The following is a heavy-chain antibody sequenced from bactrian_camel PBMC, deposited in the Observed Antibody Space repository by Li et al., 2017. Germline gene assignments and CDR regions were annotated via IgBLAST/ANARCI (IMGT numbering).Heavy chain of an antibody. CDR1: GYTRSDYY. Sequence: HVQLVESGGGSVQAGGSLKLTCVASGYTRSDYYMGWFRQTEGQERAAVADIVSPGIPMYANSVKGRFSISKDNVKNIVYLQMNDLKPEDTGMYYCAAGRPGSVRYRLSNRLVDFWGHGTQVTVS. D-gene: IGHD2*01. J-gene: IGHJ4*01. CDR3: AAGRPGSVRYRLSNRLVDF. V-gene: IGHV3S53*01. CDR2: IVSPGIP.